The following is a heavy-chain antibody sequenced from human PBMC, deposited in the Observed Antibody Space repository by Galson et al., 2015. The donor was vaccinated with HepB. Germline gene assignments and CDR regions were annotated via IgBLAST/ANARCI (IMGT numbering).Heavy chain of an antibody. D-gene: IGHD4-17*01. V-gene: IGHV3-23*01. CDR2: ISGSGGST. Sequence: SLRLSCAASGFSFSIYAMSWVRQAPGKGLEWVSSISGSGGSTYYADSVKGRFTISRDNSKNTPYLQMNSLRGEDTAVYYCAKGNVYDYGVMFEYWGRGTLVIVSS. CDR1: GFSFSIYA. CDR3: AKGNVYDYGVMFEY. J-gene: IGHJ4*02.